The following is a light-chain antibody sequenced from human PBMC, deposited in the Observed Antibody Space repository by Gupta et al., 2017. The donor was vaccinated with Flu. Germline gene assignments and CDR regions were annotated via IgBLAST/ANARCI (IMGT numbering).Light chain of an antibody. V-gene: IGLV2-14*01. J-gene: IGLJ1*01. Sequence: SALTQPASVSGSPGQSITISCSGTHSDVGGYHFVTWYQHHPGRAPKLLIYEVTKRPCEISDRFSGSKSGNTASLTISGLQPEDEADYFCSSYTDANTWVFGAGSRVTVL. CDR1: HSDVGGYHF. CDR2: EVT. CDR3: SSYTDANTWV.